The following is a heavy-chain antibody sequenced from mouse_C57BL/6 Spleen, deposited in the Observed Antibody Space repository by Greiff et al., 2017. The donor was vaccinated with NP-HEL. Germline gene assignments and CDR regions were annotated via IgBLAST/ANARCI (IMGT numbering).Heavy chain of an antibody. J-gene: IGHJ2*01. CDR2: IDPSDSYT. Sequence: QVQLQQPGAELVKPGASVKLSCKASGYTFTSYWMQWVKQRPGQGLEWIGEIDPSDSYTNYNQKFKGKATLTVDTSSSTAYMQLSSLTSEDSAVYYCARRGELGPFDYWGQGTTLTVSS. CDR1: GYTFTSYW. V-gene: IGHV1-50*01. CDR3: ARRGELGPFDY. D-gene: IGHD4-1*01.